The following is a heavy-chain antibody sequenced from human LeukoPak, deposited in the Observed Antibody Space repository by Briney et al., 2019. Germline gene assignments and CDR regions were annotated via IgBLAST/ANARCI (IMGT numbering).Heavy chain of an antibody. D-gene: IGHD2-15*01. CDR1: GGSISSYY. V-gene: IGHV4-4*07. J-gene: IGHJ3*02. CDR2: FHTSGST. Sequence: SETLSLTCTVSGGSISSYYWSWIRQPAGKGLEWIGRFHTSGSTNYNPSLKSRVTMSLDTSNNQFSLKLSSVTAADTAVYYCARGASGHDAFDIWGQGTMVTVSS. CDR3: ARGASGHDAFDI.